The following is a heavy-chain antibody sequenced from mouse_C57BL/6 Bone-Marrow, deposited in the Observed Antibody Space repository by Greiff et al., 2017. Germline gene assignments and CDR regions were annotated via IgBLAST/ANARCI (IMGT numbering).Heavy chain of an antibody. Sequence: EVQLQQSGAELVRPGASVKLSCTASGFNIKDDYMYWVKQRPEQGLEWIGWIDPENGDTEYASNFQGKATITADTSTNTAYLQLSSLTSEDTAVYYCRSSAGFAYWGQGTLVTVSA. V-gene: IGHV14-4*01. J-gene: IGHJ3*01. CDR3: RSSAGFAY. D-gene: IGHD1-3*01. CDR2: IDPENGDT. CDR1: GFNIKDDY.